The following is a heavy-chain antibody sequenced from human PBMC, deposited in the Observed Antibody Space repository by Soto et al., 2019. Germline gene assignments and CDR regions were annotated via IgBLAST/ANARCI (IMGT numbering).Heavy chain of an antibody. Sequence: EVHLVESGGGLVQPGGSLRLSCAASGFTFSRYAMNWVRQAPGKGLEWVSYSNHDSGTIYYADSVKGRFTNSRDNANNLLSLQMNRLRAEDTAVYYCARDRGYTGYDFAYWGQGTLVTVSS. CDR2: SNHDSGTI. J-gene: IGHJ4*02. V-gene: IGHV3-48*01. D-gene: IGHD5-12*01. CDR1: GFTFSRYA. CDR3: ARDRGYTGYDFAY.